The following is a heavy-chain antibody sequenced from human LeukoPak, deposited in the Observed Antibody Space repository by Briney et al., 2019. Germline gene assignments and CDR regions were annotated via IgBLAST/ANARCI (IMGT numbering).Heavy chain of an antibody. CDR1: GFTFSTYW. J-gene: IGHJ1*01. CDR3: ARAPSEIGGYYPEYFRH. D-gene: IGHD3-22*01. V-gene: IGHV3-74*01. CDR2: IKSDGST. Sequence: GGSLRLSCAASGFTFSTYWMHWVRQAPGKGLVWVSRIKSDGSTNYSDSVKGRFTISRDNANNTLSLQMTSLRPEDTGVYYCARAPSEIGGYYPEYFRHWGQGTLVTVSS.